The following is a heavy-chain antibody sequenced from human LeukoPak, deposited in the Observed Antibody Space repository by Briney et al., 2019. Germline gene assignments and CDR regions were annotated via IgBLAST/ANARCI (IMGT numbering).Heavy chain of an antibody. V-gene: IGHV4-4*02. J-gene: IGHJ4*02. CDR3: ARVAYSSGWYCDY. D-gene: IGHD6-19*01. Sequence: SGTLSLTCAVSGGSISSTNWWSWVRQPPGKGLEWIGEISHSGSTNYNPSLKSRVTISVDKSKNQFTLKLSSVTAADTAVYYCARVAYSSGWYCDYWGQGTLVTVSS. CDR1: GGSISSTNW. CDR2: ISHSGST.